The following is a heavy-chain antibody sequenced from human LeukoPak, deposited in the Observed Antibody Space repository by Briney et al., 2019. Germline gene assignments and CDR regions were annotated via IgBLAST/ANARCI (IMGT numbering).Heavy chain of an antibody. CDR3: ASLATYYYDSSGYSFDY. CDR1: GGTFSSYA. CDR2: IIPIFGTA. J-gene: IGHJ4*02. D-gene: IGHD3-22*01. V-gene: IGHV1-69*01. Sequence: SVKVSCKASGGTFSSYAISWVRQAPGQGLEWMGGIIPIFGTANYAQKFQGRVTITADESTSTAYMELSSLRSEDTAVYYCASLATYYYDSSGYSFDYWGQGTLVTVSS.